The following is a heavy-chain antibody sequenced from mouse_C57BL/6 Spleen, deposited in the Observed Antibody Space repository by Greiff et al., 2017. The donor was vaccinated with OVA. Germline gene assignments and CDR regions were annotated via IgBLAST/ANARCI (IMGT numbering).Heavy chain of an antibody. Sequence: VQLQQSGAELVRPGTSVKLSCKASGYTFTSYWMHWVKQRPGQGLEWIGVIDPSDSYTNYNQKFKGKATLTVDTSSSTAYMQLSSLTSEDSAVYYCARNALYYGSSPHWYFDVWGTGTTVTVSS. CDR3: ARNALYYGSSPHWYFDV. V-gene: IGHV1-59*01. J-gene: IGHJ1*03. CDR2: IDPSDSYT. CDR1: GYTFTSYW. D-gene: IGHD1-1*01.